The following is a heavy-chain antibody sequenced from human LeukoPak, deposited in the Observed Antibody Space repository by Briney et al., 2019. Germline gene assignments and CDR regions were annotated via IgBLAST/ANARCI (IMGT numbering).Heavy chain of an antibody. CDR1: GFTFTTYW. Sequence: GGSLRLSCAASGFTFTTYWMHWVRHAPGKGLVWVSRINGDGSRSNYADSVKGRFTISRDNARNTLYLQMNSLRAEDTALYYCARTSPTSHFDFWGQGTLVTVSS. D-gene: IGHD3-16*01. J-gene: IGHJ4*02. V-gene: IGHV3-74*01. CDR2: INGDGSRS. CDR3: ARTSPTSHFDF.